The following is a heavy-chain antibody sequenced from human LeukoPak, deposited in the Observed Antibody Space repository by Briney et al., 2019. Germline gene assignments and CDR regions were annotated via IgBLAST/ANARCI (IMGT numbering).Heavy chain of an antibody. Sequence: PGGCLRLSCTAAGLRLSNHYARWVRQAPGNGLEWEENINEDGSNKWHLGSVKGRFPVSRDNARNSLYLQMNSLRVEDTAVYYCTRVIVAVPGYFDYFDFWGQGVLVTVSS. CDR3: TRVIVAVPGYFDYFDF. D-gene: IGHD6-19*01. CDR2: INEDGSNK. J-gene: IGHJ4*02. CDR1: GLRLSNHY. V-gene: IGHV3-7*01.